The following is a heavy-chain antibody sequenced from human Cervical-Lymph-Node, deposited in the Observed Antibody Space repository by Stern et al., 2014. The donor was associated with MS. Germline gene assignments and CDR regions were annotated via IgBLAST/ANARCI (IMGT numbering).Heavy chain of an antibody. V-gene: IGHV3-11*01. CDR2: ISSSGRAI. D-gene: IGHD6-13*01. J-gene: IGHJ4*02. CDR3: ARGGSSWYRGLDS. CDR1: GFTFSDYY. Sequence: VQLVESGGGLVKPGGSLTLSCAASGFTFSDYYMSWIRQAPGKGLEWVSYISSSGRAIYYADSVRGRFTISRDNAKNSMLLQMSSLSADDSAVYYCARGGSSWYRGLDSWGQGTLVTVSS.